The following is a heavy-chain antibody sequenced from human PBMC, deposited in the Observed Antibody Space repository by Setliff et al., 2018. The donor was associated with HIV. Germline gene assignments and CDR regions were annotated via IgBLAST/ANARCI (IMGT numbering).Heavy chain of an antibody. CDR1: GGSIGSGSHY. J-gene: IGHJ4*02. CDR2: IYTTGST. V-gene: IGHV4-61*09. CDR3: ARHRAVAGANYFDF. D-gene: IGHD6-19*01. Sequence: SETLSLTCTVSGGSIGSGSHYWSWIRQPAGKGLEWIGHIYTTGSTNYNPSLKSRVTISADTSNNQFSLRLTSMTAADTAIYYCARHRAVAGANYFDFWGQGTLVTVSS.